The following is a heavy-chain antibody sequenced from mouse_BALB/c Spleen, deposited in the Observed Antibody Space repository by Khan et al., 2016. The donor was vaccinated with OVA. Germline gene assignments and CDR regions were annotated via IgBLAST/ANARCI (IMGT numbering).Heavy chain of an antibody. CDR2: IDPYNGGT. CDR3: ARTDYYGSSYYSDY. Sequence: EVQLQESGPELVKPGASVKVSCKASGYSFTDYNMFWVKQSHGKSLEWIGYIDPYNGGTSYNQKFKGKATLTVDKSSSTAFMHLSSLTSEDSAVFYCARTDYYGSSYYSDYWGQGTTLTVSS. V-gene: IGHV1S135*01. D-gene: IGHD1-1*01. J-gene: IGHJ2*01. CDR1: GYSFTDYN.